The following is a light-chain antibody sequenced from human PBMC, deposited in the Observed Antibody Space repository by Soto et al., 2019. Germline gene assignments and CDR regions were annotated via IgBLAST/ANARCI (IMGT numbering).Light chain of an antibody. Sequence: EIVLTQSPGTLSLSPGERATLSCWASQSVASTYLGWYQQQPGQAPRLLIYGASSRATGIPDRFSGSWSATDFTLTISRLEPEDFALYYCQQYAGSPTFGQGTRLEIK. V-gene: IGKV3-20*01. CDR3: QQYAGSPT. J-gene: IGKJ5*01. CDR1: QSVASTY. CDR2: GAS.